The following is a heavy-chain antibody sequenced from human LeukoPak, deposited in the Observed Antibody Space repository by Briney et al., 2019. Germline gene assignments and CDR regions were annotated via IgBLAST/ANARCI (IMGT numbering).Heavy chain of an antibody. Sequence: GGSLRLSCAASGFTFTTYWLGWVRQPPGKGLEWVANIKQDGTEKYYVDSVKGRFTISRDNAKNSLYLQMNSLRGEDTAVYYCARVPRVAGKTIQTNYDDFWSYDYYMDVWGKGTTVTVSS. V-gene: IGHV3-7*01. CDR1: GFTFTTYW. CDR2: IKQDGTEK. D-gene: IGHD3-3*01. J-gene: IGHJ6*03. CDR3: ARVPRVAGKTIQTNYDDFWSYDYYMDV.